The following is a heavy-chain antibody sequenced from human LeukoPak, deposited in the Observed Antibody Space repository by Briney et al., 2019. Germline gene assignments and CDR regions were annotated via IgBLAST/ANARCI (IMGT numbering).Heavy chain of an antibody. CDR2: ISSSSSYI. CDR3: ARDRKDPEEISSYMDV. J-gene: IGHJ6*03. D-gene: IGHD1-14*01. CDR1: GFTFSDYY. V-gene: IGHV3-11*06. Sequence: PGGSLGLSCAASGFTFSDYYMSWIRQAPGKGLEWVSSISSSSSYIYYADSVKGRFTISRDNAKNSLYLQMNSLRAEDTAVYYCARDRKDPEEISSYMDVWGKGTTVTVSS.